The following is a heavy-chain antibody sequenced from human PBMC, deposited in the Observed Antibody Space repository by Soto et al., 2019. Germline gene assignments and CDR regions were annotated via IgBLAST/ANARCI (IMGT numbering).Heavy chain of an antibody. CDR2: IYHSGST. CDR1: GGSISSCDL. CDR3: ARTRRVVPAAPLDY. D-gene: IGHD2-2*01. V-gene: IGHV4-4*02. Sequence: PSGSMSLTCAACGGSISSCDLCSWVRQPPGKELEWFGEIYHSGSTNYNPFLKSRVTISVDKSKNQFSLKLSSVTAADTAVYYCARTRRVVPAAPLDYWGQGTLVTVSS. J-gene: IGHJ4*02.